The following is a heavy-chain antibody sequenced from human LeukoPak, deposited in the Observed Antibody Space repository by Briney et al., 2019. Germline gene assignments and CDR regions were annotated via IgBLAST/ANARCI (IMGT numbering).Heavy chain of an antibody. CDR3: ARDYYESSGYYSGFDY. V-gene: IGHV1-2*02. CDR2: INPNSGGT. Sequence: GASVKVSCKASGYTFTGYYMHWVRQAPGQGLEWMGWINPNSGGTNYAQKFQGRVTMTRDTSISTAYMELSRLRSDDTAVYYCARDYYESSGYYSGFDYWGQGTLVTVSS. D-gene: IGHD3-22*01. CDR1: GYTFTGYY. J-gene: IGHJ4*02.